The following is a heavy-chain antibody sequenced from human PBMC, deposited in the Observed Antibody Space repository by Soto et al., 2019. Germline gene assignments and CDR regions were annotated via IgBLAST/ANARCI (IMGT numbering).Heavy chain of an antibody. CDR1: GFTFDDYA. J-gene: IGHJ4*02. D-gene: IGHD5-12*01. CDR3: AKDKGTDSGYEYYVDY. Sequence: EVQLVESGGGLVQPGRSLRLSCAASGFTFDDYAMHWVRQAPGKGLEWVSGIRWNSGSIGYADCVKGRFTISRDNANNTLYLEKNSLRAEDTDLYYCAKDKGTDSGYEYYVDYWGQGTLVTVSS. CDR2: IRWNSGSI. V-gene: IGHV3-9*01.